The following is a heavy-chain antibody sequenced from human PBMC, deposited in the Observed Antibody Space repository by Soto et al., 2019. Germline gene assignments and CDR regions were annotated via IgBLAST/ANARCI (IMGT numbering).Heavy chain of an antibody. Sequence: QSPTLSLTCAISGDSVSSNSAAWNWIRQSPSRGLEWLGRTYYRSKWYNDYAVSVKSRITINPDTSKNQFSLQLNSVTPEDTAVYYCARGEGIAARPGYYYYYMDVWGKGTTVTVSS. J-gene: IGHJ6*03. CDR1: GDSVSSNSAA. CDR2: TYYRSKWYN. V-gene: IGHV6-1*01. D-gene: IGHD6-6*01. CDR3: ARGEGIAARPGYYYYYMDV.